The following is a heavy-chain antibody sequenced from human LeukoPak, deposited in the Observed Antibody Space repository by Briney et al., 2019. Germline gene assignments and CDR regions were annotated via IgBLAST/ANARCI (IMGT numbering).Heavy chain of an antibody. V-gene: IGHV4-59*12. J-gene: IGHJ4*02. CDR2: INYSGST. D-gene: IGHD4-17*01. CDR1: GDSISGYY. CDR3: ARDFRTTVTQTRFDY. Sequence: SETLSLTCSVSGDSISGYYWSWIRQPPGKGLEWIGYINYSGSTKYNPSLKSRVTISVDTSKNQFSLRLSSVSAADTAVYYCARDFRTTVTQTRFDYWGQGTLVTVSS.